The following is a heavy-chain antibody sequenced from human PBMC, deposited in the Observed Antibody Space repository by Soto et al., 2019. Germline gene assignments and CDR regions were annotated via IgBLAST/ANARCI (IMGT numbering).Heavy chain of an antibody. V-gene: IGHV3-53*01. Sequence: GGSLRLSCAASGFTVTSNYMSWVRQAPGKGLEWVSIIYSGGSTYYADSVKGRFTISRHNAKNTLYLQMNSLRTEDTAVYYCARATDGYSGYDRRAFDIWGQGTMVTVSS. CDR2: IYSGGST. D-gene: IGHD5-12*01. J-gene: IGHJ3*02. CDR3: ARATDGYSGYDRRAFDI. CDR1: GFTVTSNY.